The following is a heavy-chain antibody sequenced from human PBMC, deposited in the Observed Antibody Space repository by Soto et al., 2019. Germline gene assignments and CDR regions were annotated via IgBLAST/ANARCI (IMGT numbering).Heavy chain of an antibody. Sequence: EVQLVESGGGLVQPGGSLRLSCAASGFTFSSYWMSWVRQAPGKGLEWVANIKQDGSEKYYVDSVKGRFTISRDNAKNSLYLQMNSLRAEDTAVYYCAREGEVLWCGELLYPKLPFDYWGQGTLVTVSS. J-gene: IGHJ4*02. CDR2: IKQDGSEK. CDR3: AREGEVLWCGELLYPKLPFDY. CDR1: GFTFSSYW. D-gene: IGHD3-10*01. V-gene: IGHV3-7*01.